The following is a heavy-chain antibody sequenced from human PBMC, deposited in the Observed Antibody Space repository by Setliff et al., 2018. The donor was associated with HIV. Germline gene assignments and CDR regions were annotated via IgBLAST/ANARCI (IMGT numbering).Heavy chain of an antibody. Sequence: ASVKVSCKASGYTFTEYFMHWVRQAPGQGLEWMGWISPNNGDTTIPQRFQGRVTMTSDTSINTAYLELSNLRSDDTAVYYCGSCYSFYYYYYYMDVWGKGTTVTVSS. CDR2: ISPNNGDT. CDR1: GYTFTEYF. CDR3: GSCYSFYYYYYYMDV. D-gene: IGHD2-15*01. J-gene: IGHJ6*03. V-gene: IGHV1-2*02.